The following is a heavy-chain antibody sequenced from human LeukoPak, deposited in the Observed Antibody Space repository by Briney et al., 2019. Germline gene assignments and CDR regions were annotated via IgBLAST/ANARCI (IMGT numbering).Heavy chain of an antibody. CDR2: IYYTGST. D-gene: IGHD3-22*01. V-gene: IGHV4-59*12. CDR3: AREAYYYDSSGPHFDY. Sequence: SETLSLTCTVSGGSISSYYWSWIRQPPGKGLEWIGYIYYTGSTNYNPSLKSRVTISVDTSKNQFSLKLSSVTAADTAVYYCAREAYYYDSSGPHFDYWGQGTLVTVSS. CDR1: GGSISSYY. J-gene: IGHJ4*02.